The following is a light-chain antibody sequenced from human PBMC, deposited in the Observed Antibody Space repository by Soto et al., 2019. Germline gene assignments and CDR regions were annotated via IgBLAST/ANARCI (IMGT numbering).Light chain of an antibody. V-gene: IGLV2-14*01. CDR2: DVS. Sequence: QSVLTQPASVSGSLGQSITISCTGTSSDVGGYNYVSWYQQHPGKAPKLMIFDVSNRPSGVSSRFSGSKSGNTASLIIAGLQAEDEADYYCSSYTSSNTQVFGTGTKVTVL. CDR3: SSYTSSNTQV. CDR1: SSDVGGYNY. J-gene: IGLJ1*01.